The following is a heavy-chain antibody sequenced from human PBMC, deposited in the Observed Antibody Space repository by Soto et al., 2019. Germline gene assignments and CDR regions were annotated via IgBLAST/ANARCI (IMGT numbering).Heavy chain of an antibody. J-gene: IGHJ4*01. D-gene: IGHD6-6*01. CDR3: SRGTSIPASGEY. CDR2: VSAYNGKR. Sequence: QVQLVQSGAEVKKPGASVKVSCQASGYTFTNYGITWVRQAPGQGLEWMGWVSAYNGKRRYAQRVQARVIMTTETSTTAAYMELRSLMSDDTAVFYGSRGTSIPASGEYRGLRTVVTVSS. CDR1: GYTFTNYG. V-gene: IGHV1-18*01.